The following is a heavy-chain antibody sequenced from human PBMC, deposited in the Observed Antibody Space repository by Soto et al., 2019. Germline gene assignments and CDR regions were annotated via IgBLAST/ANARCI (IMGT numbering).Heavy chain of an antibody. D-gene: IGHD1-7*01. CDR3: AKDRAELEFDY. J-gene: IGHJ4*01. CDR1: GFSFSNYG. V-gene: IGHV3-30*18. CDR2: ISFDGSNK. Sequence: QVQLVESGGGVVQPGTSLTLSCAASGFSFSNYGMHWVRQAPGQGLEWVAEISFDGSNKYYADSVKGRFTISRDNSKNTVHLQMHSLRTEDTAEYYCAKDRAELEFDYWGRGTLVTVSS.